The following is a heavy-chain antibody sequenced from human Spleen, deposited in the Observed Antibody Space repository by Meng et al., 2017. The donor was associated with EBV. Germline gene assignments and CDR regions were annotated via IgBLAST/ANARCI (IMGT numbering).Heavy chain of an antibody. CDR1: DYRFTSYG. J-gene: IGHJ4*02. Sequence: QVQLVQSGAEVKKPGASVKISCKASDYRFTSYGISWVRQAPRQGLEWMGWISAYNGNRNYGQKLQGRVTMTTDTSTSTAYMELRSLRSDDTAVYYCARDLEDGDFDYWGQGTLVTVSS. D-gene: IGHD5-24*01. CDR3: ARDLEDGDFDY. V-gene: IGHV1-18*01. CDR2: ISAYNGNR.